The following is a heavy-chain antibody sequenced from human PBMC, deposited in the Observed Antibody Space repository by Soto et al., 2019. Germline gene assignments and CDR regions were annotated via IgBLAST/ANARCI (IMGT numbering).Heavy chain of an antibody. J-gene: IGHJ6*03. CDR1: GGSISSSSYY. CDR2: IYYSGST. V-gene: IGHV4-39*01. Sequence: PSETLSLTCTVSGGSISSSSYYWGWIRQPPGKGLEWIGSIYYSGSTYYNPSLKSRVTISVDTSKNQFSLKLSSVTAADTAVYYCARSFFGDYEDYYHYMDVWGKGTTVTVS. D-gene: IGHD4-17*01. CDR3: ARSFFGDYEDYYHYMDV.